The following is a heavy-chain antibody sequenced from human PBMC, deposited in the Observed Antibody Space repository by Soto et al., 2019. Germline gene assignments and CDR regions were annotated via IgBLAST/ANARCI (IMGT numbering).Heavy chain of an antibody. D-gene: IGHD3-10*01. J-gene: IGHJ4*02. CDR2: SSAYNGNT. CDR3: ARDHGSGKSLGCGQDC. CDR1: GYTFTSYG. Sequence: QVQLVQSGAAVKKPGASVKVSCKASGYTFTSYGISWVRQAPGQGLEWMGWSSAYNGNTNYAQKLQGRVTMTTDRSTSTAYMDLRSLRSDDTAVYYWARDHGSGKSLGCGQDCWGQGTLVTVSS. V-gene: IGHV1-18*01.